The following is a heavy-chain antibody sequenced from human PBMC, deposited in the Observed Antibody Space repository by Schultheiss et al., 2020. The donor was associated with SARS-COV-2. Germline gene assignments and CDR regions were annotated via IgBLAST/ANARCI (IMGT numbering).Heavy chain of an antibody. CDR3: ARALGGNYYYGMDV. Sequence: GESLKISCAASGFTFSSYAMHWVRQAPGKGLEWVAVIWYDGSNKYYADSVKGRFTISRDNSKNTLYLQMNSLRAEDTAVYFCARALGGNYYYGMDVWGQGTTVTVSS. CDR1: GFTFSSYA. V-gene: IGHV3-33*08. D-gene: IGHD3-16*01. CDR2: IWYDGSNK. J-gene: IGHJ6*02.